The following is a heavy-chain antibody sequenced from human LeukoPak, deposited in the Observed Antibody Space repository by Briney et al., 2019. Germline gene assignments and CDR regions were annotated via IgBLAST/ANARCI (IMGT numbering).Heavy chain of an antibody. CDR3: ARDHHFGALDY. J-gene: IGHJ4*02. V-gene: IGHV3-7*01. Sequence: GGSLRLSCAPSGFTLSTAWMTWVRQAPGKGLEWLGNINEGGSVTNYVDSVRGRFSISRDNAKNTRYLQMSSLRVEDTAVYYGARDHHFGALDYWGQGTLVTVSS. CDR1: GFTLSTAW. D-gene: IGHD1-26*01. CDR2: INEGGSVT.